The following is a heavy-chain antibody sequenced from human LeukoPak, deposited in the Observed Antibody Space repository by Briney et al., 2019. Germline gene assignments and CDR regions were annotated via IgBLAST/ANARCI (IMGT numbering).Heavy chain of an antibody. CDR3: ARAVAAAPPDYFDY. CDR1: GFTVSSNY. Sequence: GGSLRLSCAASGFTVSSNYMSWVRQAPGKGLEWVSVIYSGGSTYYADSVKGRFTISRDNSKNTLYLQMNSLRAGDTAVYYCARAVAAAPPDYFDYWGQGTLVTVSS. J-gene: IGHJ4*02. CDR2: IYSGGST. D-gene: IGHD6-13*01. V-gene: IGHV3-66*01.